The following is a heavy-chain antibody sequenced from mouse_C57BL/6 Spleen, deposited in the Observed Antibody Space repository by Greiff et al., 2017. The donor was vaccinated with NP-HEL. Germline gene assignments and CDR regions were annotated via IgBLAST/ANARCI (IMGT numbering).Heavy chain of an antibody. D-gene: IGHD2-2*01. Sequence: VQLQQPGAELVKPGASVKLSCKASGYTFTSYWMQWVKQRPGQGLEWIGEIDPSDSYTNYNQKFKGKATLTVDTSSSTAYMQLSSLTSEDSAVYYCARGGYGYDKYYAMDYWGQGTSVTVSS. J-gene: IGHJ4*01. CDR1: GYTFTSYW. CDR3: ARGGYGYDKYYAMDY. CDR2: IDPSDSYT. V-gene: IGHV1-50*01.